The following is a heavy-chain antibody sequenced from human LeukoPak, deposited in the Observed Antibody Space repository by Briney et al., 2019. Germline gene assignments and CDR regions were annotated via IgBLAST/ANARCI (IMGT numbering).Heavy chain of an antibody. CDR1: GGSISSSSYY. Sequence: PSETLSLTCTVSGGSISSSSYYWGWIRQPPGKGLEWIGSIYYSGSTYYNPSLKSRVTISVDTSKNQFSLKLSSVTAADTAVYYCARHSENYDYVWGSYRYHANQYYFDYWGQGTLVTVSS. CDR3: ARHSENYDYVWGSYRYHANQYYFDY. CDR2: IYYSGST. J-gene: IGHJ4*02. D-gene: IGHD3-16*02. V-gene: IGHV4-39*07.